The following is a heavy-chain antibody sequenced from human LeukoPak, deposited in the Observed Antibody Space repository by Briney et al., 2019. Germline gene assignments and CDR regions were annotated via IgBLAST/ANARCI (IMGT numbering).Heavy chain of an antibody. CDR1: GFTFNNHA. CDR2: IGASGGST. J-gene: IGHJ4*02. CDR3: AKAEGYDILTGLDY. V-gene: IGHV3-23*01. D-gene: IGHD3-9*01. Sequence: PGGSLRLSCAASGFTFNNHAMSWVRQAPGKGLEWVSGIGASGGSTYYADSVKGRFTISRDNSKNTLYLQMNSLRTEDTAVYYCAKAEGYDILTGLDYWGQGTLVTVSS.